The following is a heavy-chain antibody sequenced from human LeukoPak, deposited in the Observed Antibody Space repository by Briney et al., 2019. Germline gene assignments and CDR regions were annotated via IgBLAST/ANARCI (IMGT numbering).Heavy chain of an antibody. D-gene: IGHD2-2*01. CDR1: GASTSSSSSY. J-gene: IGHJ6*03. V-gene: IGHV4-39*07. CDR3: ARATKRQDIVVVPAAHDYYYYMDV. CDR2: IYYSGGP. Sequence: SETWSFTGIVSGASTSSSSSYWGGFRHPQGKGLGWMGGIYYSGGPSYNPSLKSRVTISVDTSKNQFSLKLSSVTAADTAVYYCARATKRQDIVVVPAAHDYYYYMDVWGKGTTVTVSS.